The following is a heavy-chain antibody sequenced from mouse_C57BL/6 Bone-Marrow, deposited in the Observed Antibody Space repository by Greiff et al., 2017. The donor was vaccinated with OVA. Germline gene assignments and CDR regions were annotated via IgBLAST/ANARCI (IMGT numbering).Heavy chain of an antibody. CDR2: ISSGGSYT. Sequence: EVKVVESGGDLVKPGGSLKLSCAASGFTFSSYGMSWVRQTPDKRLEWVATISSGGSYTYYPDIVKGRFTISRDNAKNTLYLQMSSLKSEDTAMYYCARRYLYYFDYWGQGTTLTVSS. J-gene: IGHJ2*01. V-gene: IGHV5-6*01. D-gene: IGHD2-14*01. CDR3: ARRYLYYFDY. CDR1: GFTFSSYG.